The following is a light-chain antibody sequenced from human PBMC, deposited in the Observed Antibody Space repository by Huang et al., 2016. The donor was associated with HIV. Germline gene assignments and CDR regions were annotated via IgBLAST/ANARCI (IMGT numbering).Light chain of an antibody. J-gene: IGKJ2*01. CDR2: VAS. CDR1: QSIITY. Sequence: DVQMTQSPSSLSASVGDRITITGRASQSIITYLNWYQQHPGKAPKLLIYVASSLLGGVPSRFSGSVSGTDFTLTISSLQPEDFATYYCQQSYTSPYTFGQGTKLEI. CDR3: QQSYTSPYT. V-gene: IGKV1-39*01.